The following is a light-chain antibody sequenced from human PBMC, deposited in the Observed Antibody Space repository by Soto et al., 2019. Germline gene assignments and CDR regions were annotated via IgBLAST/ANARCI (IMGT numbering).Light chain of an antibody. CDR2: GAS. V-gene: IGKV3-20*01. CDR1: QSVASNH. Sequence: EIVLTQSPGTLSLSPGERASLSCRASQSVASNHLIWYQQKPGQAPRLLIYGASTRATGIPDRFRGSGSGTDFTLTINRLEPEDFAVYYCRQYGRSLELAVGGGTKVEIK. CDR3: RQYGRSLELA. J-gene: IGKJ4*01.